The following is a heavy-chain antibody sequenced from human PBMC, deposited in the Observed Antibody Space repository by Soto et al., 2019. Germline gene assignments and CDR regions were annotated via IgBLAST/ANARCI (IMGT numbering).Heavy chain of an antibody. CDR3: AKDLHSSSWYYYYGMDV. V-gene: IGHV3-23*01. Sequence: GGSLRLSCAASGFTFSSYAMSWVRRAPGKGLEWVSAISGSGGSTYYADSVKGRFTISRDNSKNTLYLQMNSLRAEDTAVYYCAKDLHSSSWYYYYGMDVWGQGTTVTVSS. CDR1: GFTFSSYA. J-gene: IGHJ6*02. CDR2: ISGSGGST. D-gene: IGHD6-13*01.